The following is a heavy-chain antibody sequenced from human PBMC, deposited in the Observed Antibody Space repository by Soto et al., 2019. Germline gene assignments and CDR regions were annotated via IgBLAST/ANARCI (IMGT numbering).Heavy chain of an antibody. J-gene: IGHJ4*02. CDR1: GYTFIDYY. CDR3: ARAKSSRSGSGKVQFDF. CDR2: SNADSGGT. Sequence: QVHLVQSGAEVKKPGASVMVSCKASGYTFIDYYIHWIRQAPGQGLEWMGWSNADSGGTISAQKFQVRVTLTRDTSINTGYMEVSRLTSDDTAVYYCARAKSSRSGSGKVQFDFWGQGNLVIVSS. D-gene: IGHD3-10*01. V-gene: IGHV1-2*02.